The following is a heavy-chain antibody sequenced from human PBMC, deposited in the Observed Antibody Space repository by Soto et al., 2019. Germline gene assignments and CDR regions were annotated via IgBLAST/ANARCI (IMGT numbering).Heavy chain of an antibody. Sequence: QVQLQESGPGLVKPSQTLSLTCTVSGGSISSGGYYWSWIRQHPGKGLGWIGYIYYSGSTYYNPSLKGGVTISVDTSKNQFSLKLSSVTAADTAVYCCARQGLEGYGMDVWGQGPTVTVSS. CDR2: IYYSGST. CDR1: GGSISSGGYY. D-gene: IGHD4-17*01. J-gene: IGHJ6*02. CDR3: ARQGLEGYGMDV. V-gene: IGHV4-31*03.